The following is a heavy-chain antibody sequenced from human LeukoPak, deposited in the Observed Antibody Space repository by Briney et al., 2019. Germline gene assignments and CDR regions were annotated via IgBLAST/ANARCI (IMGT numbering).Heavy chain of an antibody. CDR2: IYNSEST. CDR1: GASISSYY. V-gene: IGHV4-59*08. CDR3: ARVPDCSSTSCYDY. Sequence: SETLSLTCTVSGASISSYYWTWIRQPPGKGLEWIGYIYNSESTNYNPSLKSRVTISVDTSKNQFSLKLSSVTAADTAVYYCARVPDCSSTSCYDYWGQGTLVTVSS. D-gene: IGHD2-2*01. J-gene: IGHJ4*02.